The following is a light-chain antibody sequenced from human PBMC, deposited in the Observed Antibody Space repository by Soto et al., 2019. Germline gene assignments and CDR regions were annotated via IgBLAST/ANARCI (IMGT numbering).Light chain of an antibody. CDR1: SSDVGSYNL. CDR2: EGS. V-gene: IGLV2-14*02. CDR3: ATWDDSLDVHV. J-gene: IGLJ1*01. Sequence: QSVLTQPASVSGSPGQSITISCTGTSSDVGSYNLISWYQQHPGKAPKLMIYEGSKRPSGVPDRFSGSKSGTSASLAISGLQSEDEAHYYCATWDDSLDVHVFGTGTKLTVL.